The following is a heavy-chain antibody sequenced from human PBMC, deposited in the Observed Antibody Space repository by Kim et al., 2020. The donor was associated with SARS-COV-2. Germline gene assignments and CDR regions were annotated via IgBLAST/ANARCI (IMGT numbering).Heavy chain of an antibody. D-gene: IGHD2-21*02. J-gene: IGHJ3*02. Sequence: GGSLRLSCAASGFTFSNAWMSWVRQAPGKGLEWVGRIKSKTDGGTTDYAAPVKGRFTISRDDSKNTLYLQMNSLKTEDTAVYYCTSDSHPIVVVTAGAFDIWGQGTMVTVSS. CDR3: TSDSHPIVVVTAGAFDI. CDR2: IKSKTDGGTT. V-gene: IGHV3-15*01. CDR1: GFTFSNAW.